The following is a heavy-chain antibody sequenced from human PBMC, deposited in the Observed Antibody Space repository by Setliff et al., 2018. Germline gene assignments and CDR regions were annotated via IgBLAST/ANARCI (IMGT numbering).Heavy chain of an antibody. V-gene: IGHV5-51*01. D-gene: IGHD5-12*01. CDR2: MYPEDSDT. Sequence: PGESLKLSCKASGYDFNTYWIAWVRQRPGNGLEWMGIMYPEDSDTKYSPSFQGQVTISADKSLRTAYLQWSSLKTSDTAIYYCARGRGGYNQEYLQHWGQGTQVTVSS. CDR3: ARGRGGYNQEYLQH. J-gene: IGHJ1*01. CDR1: GYDFNTYW.